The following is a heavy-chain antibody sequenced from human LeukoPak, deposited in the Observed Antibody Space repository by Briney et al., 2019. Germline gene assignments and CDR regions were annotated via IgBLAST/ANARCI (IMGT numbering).Heavy chain of an antibody. V-gene: IGHV3-11*03. CDR1: GFTFSDYY. J-gene: IGHJ4*02. CDR2: ISSSSSYT. CDR3: ASVGARRGYTYGQYYFDY. D-gene: IGHD5-18*01. Sequence: GGSLRLFCAASGFTFSDYYMSWIRQAPGKGLEWVSYISSSSSYTNYADSVKGRFTISRDNAKNSLYLQMDSLRAEDTAVYYCASVGARRGYTYGQYYFDYWGQGTLVTVSS.